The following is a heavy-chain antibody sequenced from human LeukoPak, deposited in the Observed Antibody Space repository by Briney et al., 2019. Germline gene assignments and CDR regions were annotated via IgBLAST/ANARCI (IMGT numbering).Heavy chain of an antibody. CDR3: ARPSLTGTTLFRAFDI. CDR2: ISAYNGNT. V-gene: IGHV1-18*01. D-gene: IGHD1-20*01. J-gene: IGHJ3*02. Sequence: ASVKVSCKASGYTFIGYGISWVRQAPGQGLEWMGWISAYNGNTNYAQKFQGRVTMNKDTSTSTAYMELRNLRSDDTAVYYCARPSLTGTTLFRAFDIWGQGTMVTVSS. CDR1: GYTFIGYG.